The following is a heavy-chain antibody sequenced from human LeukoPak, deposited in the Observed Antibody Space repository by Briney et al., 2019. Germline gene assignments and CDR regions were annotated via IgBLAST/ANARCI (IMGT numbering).Heavy chain of an antibody. CDR3: AKDRVSGSYRGDAFDI. V-gene: IGHV3-30*02. CDR1: GFTFSNFA. J-gene: IGHJ3*02. D-gene: IGHD1-26*01. Sequence: GGSLRLSCAASGFTFSNFAMHWVRQAPGKGLEWVAFIRFDGGNKYYADSVKGRFTISRDNSKNTLYLQMNSLRADDTAVYYCAKDRVSGSYRGDAFDIWGQGTLVTVSS. CDR2: IRFDGGNK.